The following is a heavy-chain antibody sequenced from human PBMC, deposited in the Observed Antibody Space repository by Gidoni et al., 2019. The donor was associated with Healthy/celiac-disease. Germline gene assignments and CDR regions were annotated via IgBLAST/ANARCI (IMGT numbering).Heavy chain of an antibody. D-gene: IGHD3-22*01. V-gene: IGHV3-23*01. Sequence: EVQLLESGGGLVQPGGSLRLSCAASGFTFSSYAMSWVRQAPGKGLEWVSAISGSGGSTYYADSVKGRFTSSRDNSKNTLYLQMNSLRAEDTAVYYCATYYYDSSGYYSGFDYWGQGTLVTVSS. CDR2: ISGSGGST. CDR1: GFTFSSYA. CDR3: ATYYYDSSGYYSGFDY. J-gene: IGHJ4*02.